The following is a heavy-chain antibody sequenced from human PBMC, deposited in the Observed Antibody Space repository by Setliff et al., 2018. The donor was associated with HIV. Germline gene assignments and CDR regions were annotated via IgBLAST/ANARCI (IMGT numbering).Heavy chain of an antibody. CDR1: GGSFSGYY. Sequence: SETLSLTCAVYGGSFSGYYWSWIRQPPGKGLEWIGYIYYSGSTNYNPSLKSRVTISVDTSKNQFSLKLSSVTAADTAVYYCARSVVVVTVEWFDPWGQGTLVTVSS. V-gene: IGHV4-59*08. CDR3: ARSVVVVTVEWFDP. J-gene: IGHJ5*02. CDR2: IYYSGST. D-gene: IGHD2-21*02.